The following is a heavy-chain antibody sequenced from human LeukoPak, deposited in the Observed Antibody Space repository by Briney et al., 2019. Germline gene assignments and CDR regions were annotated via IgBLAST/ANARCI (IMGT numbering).Heavy chain of an antibody. D-gene: IGHD6-13*01. J-gene: IGHJ4*02. Sequence: SETLSLTCAVYGGSFSGYYWSWIRQPPGKGLEWIGEINHSGSTSYNPSLKSRVTISVDTSKNQFSLKLSSVTAADTAVYYCASLVRHEDYWGQGTLVTVSS. CDR1: GGSFSGYY. CDR2: INHSGST. CDR3: ASLVRHEDY. V-gene: IGHV4-34*01.